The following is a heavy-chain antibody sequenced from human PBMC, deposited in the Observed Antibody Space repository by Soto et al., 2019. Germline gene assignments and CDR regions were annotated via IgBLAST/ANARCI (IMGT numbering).Heavy chain of an antibody. D-gene: IGHD6-19*01. CDR3: ARHTSGWHYYDY. Sequence: SLRLSCAASGFNFSDHYMNWVRQAPGKGLEWVSYISGSSRYTNFADSVKGRFTISRDNAKNSLYLQMNSLRVEDTAVYYCARHTSGWHYYDYWGKETPATDS. CDR1: GFNFSDHY. J-gene: IGHJ4*02. CDR2: ISGSSRYT. V-gene: IGHV3-11*06.